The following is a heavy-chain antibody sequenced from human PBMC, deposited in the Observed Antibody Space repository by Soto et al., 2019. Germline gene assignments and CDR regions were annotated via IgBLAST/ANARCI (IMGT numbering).Heavy chain of an antibody. CDR3: ARENRYCTNGVCYTGDFDY. D-gene: IGHD2-8*01. V-gene: IGHV4-30-4*01. CDR2: IYYSGST. J-gene: IGHJ4*02. Sequence: SETLSLTCTVSGGSISSGDYYWSWIRQPPGKGLEWIGYIYYSGSTYYNPSLKSRVTISVDTSKNQFSLKLSSVTAADTAVYYYARENRYCTNGVCYTGDFDYWGQGTLVTVSS. CDR1: GGSISSGDYY.